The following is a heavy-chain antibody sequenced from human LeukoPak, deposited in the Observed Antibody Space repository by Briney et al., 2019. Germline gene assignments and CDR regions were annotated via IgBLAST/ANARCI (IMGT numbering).Heavy chain of an antibody. V-gene: IGHV3-48*03. CDR1: GFTFSSYE. D-gene: IGHD3-10*02. Sequence: GGSLRLSCAASGFTFSSYEMNWVRQAPGKGLEWVSYISSSGSTIYYADSVKGRFTIPRDNARNSLYLQMNSLRAEDTAVYYCAELGITMIGGVWGKGTTVTISS. CDR2: ISSSGSTI. J-gene: IGHJ6*04. CDR3: AELGITMIGGV.